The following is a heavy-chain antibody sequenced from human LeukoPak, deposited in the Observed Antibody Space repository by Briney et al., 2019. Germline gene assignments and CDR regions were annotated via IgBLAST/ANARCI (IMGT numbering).Heavy chain of an antibody. D-gene: IGHD4-17*01. CDR2: ISVKKGNT. CDR3: ARVRGPVTLPMDV. J-gene: IGHJ6*03. V-gene: IGHV1-18*04. CDR1: GYTFTSYG. Sequence: ASVKVSCKTSGYTFTSYGVSWVRQAPGQGLEWMGWISVKKGNTNYAQNLQGRVTMTTDTFTSTAYMELRSLRSDDTAVYYCARVRGPVTLPMDVWGKGTTVIVSS.